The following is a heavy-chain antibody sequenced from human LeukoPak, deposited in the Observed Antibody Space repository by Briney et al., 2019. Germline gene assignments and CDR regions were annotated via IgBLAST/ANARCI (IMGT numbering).Heavy chain of an antibody. Sequence: PSETLSLTCSVSGVSISGISYYWGWIRQPPGKGLEWIGSIYYSGSTYYNPSLKSRVTISVDTSKNQFSLKLSSVTAADTAVYYCAGGRSSVLGYWGQGILVTVSS. D-gene: IGHD6-19*01. CDR2: IYYSGST. J-gene: IGHJ4*02. CDR3: AGGRSSVLGY. CDR1: GVSISGISYY. V-gene: IGHV4-39*01.